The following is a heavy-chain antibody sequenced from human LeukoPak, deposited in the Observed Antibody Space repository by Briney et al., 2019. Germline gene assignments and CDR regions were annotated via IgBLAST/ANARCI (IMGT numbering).Heavy chain of an antibody. D-gene: IGHD2-2*01. CDR2: IYYSGST. CDR1: GASISSGDYD. J-gene: IGHJ5*02. CDR3: ARGQFSSYSPRFDP. Sequence: PSETLSLACTVSGASISSGDYDWGWIRQPPGKGLEWIGDIYYSGSTNYNPSLKSPLTISVGTSKNQFSLKLSSLTAADTAVYYCARGQFSSYSPRFDPWGQGTLVTVSS. V-gene: IGHV4-61*08.